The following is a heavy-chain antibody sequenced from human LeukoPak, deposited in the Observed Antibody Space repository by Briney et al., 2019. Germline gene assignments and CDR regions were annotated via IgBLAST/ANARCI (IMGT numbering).Heavy chain of an antibody. Sequence: PGGSLRLSCAASGLTISNNFMGWVRQAPGKGLEWVSLIYSGGSTYSADSVKGRFTISRDSSRNTLHLQMNSLRAEDTAVYYCARDTDYYGSGRHGYFDHWGQGTLVTVSS. V-gene: IGHV3-66*01. CDR2: IYSGGST. D-gene: IGHD3-10*01. J-gene: IGHJ1*01. CDR1: GLTISNNF. CDR3: ARDTDYYGSGRHGYFDH.